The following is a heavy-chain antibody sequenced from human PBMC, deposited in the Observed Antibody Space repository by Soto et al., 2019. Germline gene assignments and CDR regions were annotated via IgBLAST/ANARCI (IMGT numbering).Heavy chain of an antibody. Sequence: QVQLVQSGAEVKKPGASVKVSCKASGYTFTGYYMHWVRQAPGQGLEWMGWINPNSGGTNYAQKFQGWVTMTRDTSISTAYMELSRLRSDDTAVYYCARGASSRDYYDYMDVWGKGTTVTVSS. D-gene: IGHD2-2*01. V-gene: IGHV1-2*04. CDR2: INPNSGGT. CDR3: ARGASSRDYYDYMDV. CDR1: GYTFTGYY. J-gene: IGHJ6*03.